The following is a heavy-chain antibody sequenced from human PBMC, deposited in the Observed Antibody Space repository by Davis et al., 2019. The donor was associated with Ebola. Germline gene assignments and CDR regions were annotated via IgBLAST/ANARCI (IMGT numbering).Heavy chain of an antibody. Sequence: PSETLSLTCTVSGGSISSSSYYWGWIRQPPGKGLEWIGSIYYSGSTNYNPSLKSRVTISVDTSKNQFSLKLSSVTAADTAVYYCASYTPGGPFDPWGQGTLATVSS. D-gene: IGHD2-2*02. CDR2: IYYSGST. J-gene: IGHJ5*02. CDR3: ASYTPGGPFDP. V-gene: IGHV4-39*07. CDR1: GGSISSSSYY.